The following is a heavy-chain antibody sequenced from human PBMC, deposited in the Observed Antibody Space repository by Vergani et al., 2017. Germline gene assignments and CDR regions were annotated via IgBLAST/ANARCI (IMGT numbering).Heavy chain of an antibody. CDR2: IIPVLGTA. J-gene: IGHJ3*02. D-gene: IGHD1-26*01. CDR3: ATTGGIVGATRAFDI. CDR1: GATFRSNT. Sequence: QVQLVQSGAEVKKPGSSVKVSCKASGATFRSNTISWVRQVPGQGLEWMGRIIPVLGTANYAQKFQGRVTITADESTSTAYMELSSLRSEDTAVYYCATTGGIVGATRAFDIWGQGTMVTVSS. V-gene: IGHV1-69*08.